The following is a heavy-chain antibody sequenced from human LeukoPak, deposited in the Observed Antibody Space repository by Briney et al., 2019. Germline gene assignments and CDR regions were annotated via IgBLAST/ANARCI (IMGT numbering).Heavy chain of an antibody. V-gene: IGHV4-59*01. CDR2: IYYSGST. D-gene: IGHD3-3*01. J-gene: IGHJ3*02. Sequence: SETLSLTCTVSGGSISSYYWSWIRQPPGKGLEWIGYIYYSGSTNYNPSLKSRVTISVDTSKNQFSLKLSSVTAADTAVYYCARRIYYDFWSGSPDAFDIWGQGTMVTVSS. CDR1: GGSISSYY. CDR3: ARRIYYDFWSGSPDAFDI.